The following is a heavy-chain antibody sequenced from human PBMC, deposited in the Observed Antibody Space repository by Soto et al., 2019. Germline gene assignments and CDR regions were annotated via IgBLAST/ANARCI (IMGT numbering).Heavy chain of an antibody. Sequence: QVQLVQSGAEVKKPGASVKVSCKASGYTFTSYGISWVRQAPGQGLEWRGWISAYNGNTNYAQKLQGRVTMTTDISTSTAYMELRSLRSDDTAVYYCARLGWSVVVAGRDAFDIWGQGTMVTVSS. CDR2: ISAYNGNT. CDR3: ARLGWSVVVAGRDAFDI. J-gene: IGHJ3*02. CDR1: GYTFTSYG. D-gene: IGHD2-15*01. V-gene: IGHV1-18*01.